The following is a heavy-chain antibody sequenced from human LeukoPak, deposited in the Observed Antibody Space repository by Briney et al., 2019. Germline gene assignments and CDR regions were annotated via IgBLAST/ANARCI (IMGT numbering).Heavy chain of an antibody. J-gene: IGHJ2*01. Sequence: GSLRLSCAASRFTFSSYAMSWVRQPPGQGLEWIGEINHSGSTNYNPSLKSRVTISVDTSKKQFSLKLISVTAADTAVYYCARVRAASWYFNLWGRGTLVTVSS. V-gene: IGHV4-34*01. D-gene: IGHD3-10*01. CDR2: INHSGST. CDR1: RFTFSSYA. CDR3: ARVRAASWYFNL.